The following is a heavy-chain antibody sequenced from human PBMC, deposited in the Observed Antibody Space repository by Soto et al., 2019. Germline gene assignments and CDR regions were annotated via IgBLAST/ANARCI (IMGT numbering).Heavy chain of an antibody. CDR2: TYYSGST. D-gene: IGHD5-12*01. CDR3: ARLEGGYVSHFDN. CDR1: GGSISSRNYF. J-gene: IGHJ4*02. Sequence: SSETLSLTCGVSGGSISSRNYFWGWIRQPPGRGLEWIGSTYYSGSTQYNPALKSRVTISVDTSKNQFSLNLRSVTAADTAVYYCARLEGGYVSHFDNWGQGTLVTVSS. V-gene: IGHV4-39*01.